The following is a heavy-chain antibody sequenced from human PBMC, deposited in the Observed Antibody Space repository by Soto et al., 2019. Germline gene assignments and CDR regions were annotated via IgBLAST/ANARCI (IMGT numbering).Heavy chain of an antibody. CDR2: INPNSGAT. CDR3: SRDIAAARNPHNGFDS. CDR1: ETAFTVSR. V-gene: IGHV1-2*02. D-gene: IGHD6-13*01. J-gene: IGHJ5*01. Sequence: ASCMAAETAFTVSRGHFRRLDNGKGLEWMGWINPNSGATTYAQKFQGRVTITRDTSASTAYMELSSLRSEDTAVYYCSRDIAAARNPHNGFDSWGQGTLVTVFS.